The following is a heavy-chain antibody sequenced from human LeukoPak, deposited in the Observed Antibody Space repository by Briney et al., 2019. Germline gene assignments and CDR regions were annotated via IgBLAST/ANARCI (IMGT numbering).Heavy chain of an antibody. CDR2: ISGSGGST. V-gene: IGHV3-23*01. J-gene: IGHJ4*02. D-gene: IGHD5-18*01. CDR3: AKDMVRSDY. CDR1: GFTFSSYG. Sequence: GRSLRLSCAASGFTFSSYGMHWVRQAPGKGLEWVSSISGSGGSTYYADSVKGRFTISRDNSKNTLYLQMNSLRAEDTAVYYCAKDMVRSDYWGQGTLVTVSS.